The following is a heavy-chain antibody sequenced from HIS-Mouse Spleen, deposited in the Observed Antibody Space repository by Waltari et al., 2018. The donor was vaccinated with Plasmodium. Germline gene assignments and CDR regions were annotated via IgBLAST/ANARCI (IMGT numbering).Heavy chain of an antibody. J-gene: IGHJ2*01. D-gene: IGHD6-13*01. CDR3: ASSWYWYFDL. Sequence: EVQLVESGGGLVQPGGSLRLSCAASGFTFSSYWMSWVRQAPGKGRKWGANIKKDGSEKYYVDSVKGRFTISRDNAKNSLYLQMNSLRAEDTAVYYCASSWYWYFDLWGRGTLVTVSS. CDR1: GFTFSSYW. CDR2: IKKDGSEK. V-gene: IGHV3-7*01.